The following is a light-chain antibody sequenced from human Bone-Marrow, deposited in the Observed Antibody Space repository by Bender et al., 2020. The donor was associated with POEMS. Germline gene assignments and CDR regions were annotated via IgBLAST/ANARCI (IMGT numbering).Light chain of an antibody. CDR1: ALPRPF. CDR3: QLGDTATKSVV. J-gene: IGLJ3*02. CDR2: KDT. V-gene: IGLV3-25*03. Sequence: SYELTQPPSVSVSPGQTARITCSGNALPRPFFFWYQKKPGQAPVLVMSKDTERPSEIPERFSGSGSGTAVTLTISGVQAEDEADYFCQLGDTATKSVVFGGGTKLTVL.